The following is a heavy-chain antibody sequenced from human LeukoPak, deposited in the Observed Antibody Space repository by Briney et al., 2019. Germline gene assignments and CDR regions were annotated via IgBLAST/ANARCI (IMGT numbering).Heavy chain of an antibody. Sequence: GGSLRLSCTASGFTFGDYAMSWVRQAPGKGLEWVGFIRSKAYGGTTEYAASVKGRFTISRDDPKSIAYLQMNSLKTEDTAVYYCTRDRYEYSSSSGFDYWGQGTLVTVSS. J-gene: IGHJ4*02. CDR1: GFTFGDYA. D-gene: IGHD6-6*01. CDR2: IRSKAYGGTT. CDR3: TRDRYEYSSSSGFDY. V-gene: IGHV3-49*04.